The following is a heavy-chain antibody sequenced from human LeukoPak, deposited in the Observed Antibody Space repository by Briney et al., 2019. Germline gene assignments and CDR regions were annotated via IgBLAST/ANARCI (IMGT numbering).Heavy chain of an antibody. CDR2: SRGDST. CDR1: GLIFSSHA. V-gene: IGHV3-23*01. J-gene: IGHJ4*02. Sequence: GSLRLSCAASGLIFSSHAMSWVRQTPEKGLEWVSASRGDSTYYADSVKGRFTISRDNSKNSLYLQMNSLRAEDTAIYFCAKGAYGSGTYSFDYWGQGTLVTVSS. CDR3: AKGAYGSGTYSFDY. D-gene: IGHD3-10*01.